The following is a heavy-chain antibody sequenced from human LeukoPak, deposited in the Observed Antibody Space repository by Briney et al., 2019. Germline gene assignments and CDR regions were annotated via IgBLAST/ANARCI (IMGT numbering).Heavy chain of an antibody. D-gene: IGHD3-22*01. Sequence: GESLKISCKGSGYSFTNYWITWVRQMPGKGLEWMGTIDPGDSYTNYSPSFQGHVTISADKSISTAYLQWSSLKASDTAMYYCAGPRNYYDSSGYPTGYDYWGQGTLVTVSS. J-gene: IGHJ4*02. CDR1: GYSFTNYW. V-gene: IGHV5-10-1*01. CDR3: AGPRNYYDSSGYPTGYDY. CDR2: IDPGDSYT.